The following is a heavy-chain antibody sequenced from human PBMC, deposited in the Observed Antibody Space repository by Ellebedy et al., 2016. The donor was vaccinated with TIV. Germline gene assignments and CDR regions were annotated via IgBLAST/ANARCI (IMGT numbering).Heavy chain of an antibody. Sequence: PGGSLRLSCAASGFTFSTSYMSWVRQAPGKGLEWVAIISGDGSDTSYVDSLYGRFTISRDNAKNSLFLQMNSLRAEDTAVYFCARGGGWQLNSWGQGTLATVSS. CDR2: ISGDGSDT. CDR3: ARGGGWQLNS. V-gene: IGHV3-7*03. CDR1: GFTFSTSY. J-gene: IGHJ4*02. D-gene: IGHD4-23*01.